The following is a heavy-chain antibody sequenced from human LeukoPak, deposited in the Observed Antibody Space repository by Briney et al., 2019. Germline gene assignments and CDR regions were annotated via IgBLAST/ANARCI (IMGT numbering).Heavy chain of an antibody. J-gene: IGHJ4*02. CDR2: IKQDGSDK. V-gene: IGHV3-7*01. D-gene: IGHD5-24*01. CDR1: GVSISSSNSY. CDR3: ARANYCFDY. Sequence: ETLSLTCTVSGVSISSSNSYWGWIRQPPGKGLEWVAYIKQDGSDKYYVDSVKGRFTISKDNAKNSLYLQMNSLRDEDSAVYYCARANYCFDYWGQGTLVTVSS.